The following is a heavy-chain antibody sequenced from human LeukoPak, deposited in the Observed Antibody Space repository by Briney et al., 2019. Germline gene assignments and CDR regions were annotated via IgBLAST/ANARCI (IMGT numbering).Heavy chain of an antibody. CDR3: AGQRYCSSNRCYYGMDV. D-gene: IGHD2-2*01. CDR1: GDSISSSSYS. V-gene: IGHV4-39*01. Sequence: PSETLSLTCTVPGDSISSSSYSWGWIRQPPGKGLDWTGSIYYSGSTYYHPSLKSQLTIPVDTSKNQFSLKLSSVTAADTAVYYCAGQRYCSSNRCYYGMDVWGQGTTVTVSS. J-gene: IGHJ6*02. CDR2: IYYSGST.